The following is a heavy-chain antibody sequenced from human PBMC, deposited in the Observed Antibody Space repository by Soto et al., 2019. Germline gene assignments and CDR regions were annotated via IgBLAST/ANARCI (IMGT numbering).Heavy chain of an antibody. CDR3: ARLLDY. CDR1: GGSFSGYY. J-gene: IGHJ4*02. D-gene: IGHD3-10*01. Sequence: QVQLQQWGAGLLKPSETLSLTCAVYGGSFSGYYWSWIRQPPGKGLAWIGEINHSGSTNYNPSLKSRVTISVDTSKNQFSLKLSSVTAAATDVYYCARLLDYGGQGTLVTVSS. CDR2: INHSGST. V-gene: IGHV4-34*01.